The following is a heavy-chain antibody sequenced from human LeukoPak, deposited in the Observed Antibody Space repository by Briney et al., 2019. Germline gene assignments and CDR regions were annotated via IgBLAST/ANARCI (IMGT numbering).Heavy chain of an antibody. V-gene: IGHV3-74*01. CDR1: GFTFSSYW. CDR2: INSDGSST. Sequence: PGGSLRLSCAASGFTFSSYWMHWVRQAPGKGLVWVSRINSDGSSTSYADSVKGRFTISRDNAKNTLYLQMNSLRAEDTAAYYCARGNYDILTGYGTAGMDVWGKGTTVTVSS. D-gene: IGHD3-9*01. CDR3: ARGNYDILTGYGTAGMDV. J-gene: IGHJ6*04.